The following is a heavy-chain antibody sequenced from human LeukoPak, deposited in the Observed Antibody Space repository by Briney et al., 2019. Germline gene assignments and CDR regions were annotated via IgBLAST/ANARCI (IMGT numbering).Heavy chain of an antibody. D-gene: IGHD3-22*01. V-gene: IGHV3-30*02. Sequence: PGGSLRLSCAASGFTFSSYGMHWVRQAPGKGLEWVAFIRYDGSNKYYADSVKGRFTISRDNSKNTLYLQMNSLRAEDTAVYYCAKDPGTLEAETHFYYYDSSGYYYYFDYWGQGTLVTVSS. CDR1: GFTFSSYG. CDR3: AKDPGTLEAETHFYYYDSSGYYYYFDY. J-gene: IGHJ4*02. CDR2: IRYDGSNK.